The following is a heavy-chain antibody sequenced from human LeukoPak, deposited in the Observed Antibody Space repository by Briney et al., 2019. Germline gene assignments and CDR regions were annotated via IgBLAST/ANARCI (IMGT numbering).Heavy chain of an antibody. V-gene: IGHV3-15*01. D-gene: IGHD3-16*01. CDR2: IKPKTDDGTT. J-gene: IGHJ4*02. CDR3: TSALNLVLGELLGY. Sequence: PGGSLRLSCAASGFIFSKAWMAWVRQAPGKGLEWVGHIKPKTDDGTTDYAAPVKGGFTISRDDSKSTLYLQMNSLNTEDTAVYFCTSALNLVLGELLGYWGQGTLVTVSS. CDR1: GFIFSKAW.